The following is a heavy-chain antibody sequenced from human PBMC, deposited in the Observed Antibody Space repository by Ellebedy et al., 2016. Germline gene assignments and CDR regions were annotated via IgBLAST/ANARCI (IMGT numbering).Heavy chain of an antibody. CDR2: KNPTRNT. D-gene: IGHD3-22*01. Sequence: SETLSLTXAVYGESFSGYYWSWIRQSPGKGLEWIGEKNPTRNTNYNPSLESRVTISVDASKNQSSLILTSVTAADTAVYYCAKVGPGSGYSYWFDPWGQGTLVTVSS. CDR1: GESFSGYY. V-gene: IGHV4-34*01. J-gene: IGHJ5*02. CDR3: AKVGPGSGYSYWFDP.